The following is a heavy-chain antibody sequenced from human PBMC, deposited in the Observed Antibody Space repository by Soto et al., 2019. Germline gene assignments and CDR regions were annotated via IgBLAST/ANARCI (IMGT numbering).Heavy chain of an antibody. CDR2: ISWNSGNI. Sequence: GGSLRLSCAASGFTFSSYAMSWVRQAPGKGLEWVSSISWNSGNIDYADSVKGRFTVSRDNANNFLYLHMSSLRPEDTALYFCAKDVSITTSYLAHWGQGTLVTVSS. CDR1: GFTFSSYA. D-gene: IGHD1-1*01. J-gene: IGHJ4*02. CDR3: AKDVSITTSYLAH. V-gene: IGHV3-9*01.